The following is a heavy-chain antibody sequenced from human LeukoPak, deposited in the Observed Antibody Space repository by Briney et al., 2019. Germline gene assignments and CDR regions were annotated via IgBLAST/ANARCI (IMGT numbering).Heavy chain of an antibody. CDR2: IKQDGSEK. J-gene: IGHJ5*02. D-gene: IGHD2-2*02. CDR3: APDCSSSSCYTRFDP. Sequence: GSLRLSCVASGFTVSSYWMSWVRQVPGKGLEWVANIKQDGSEKYYVDSVKGRFTISRDNAKNSLYLQMNSLRAEDTAVYSCAPDCSSSSCYTRFDPWGQGTLVTVSS. CDR1: GFTVSSYW. V-gene: IGHV3-7*01.